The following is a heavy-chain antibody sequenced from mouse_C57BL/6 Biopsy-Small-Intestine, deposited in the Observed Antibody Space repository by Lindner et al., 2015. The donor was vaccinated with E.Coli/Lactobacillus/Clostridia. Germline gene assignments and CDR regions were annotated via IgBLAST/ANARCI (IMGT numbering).Heavy chain of an antibody. Sequence: SVKVSCKASGYTFSTYGFSWVRQAPGQGLEWMGWISTYSGNTHYAQKIQGRVTMTTDTSTSTAYMELRSLRSDDTAAYYCARGSLYCSRGVCYPYHSDYWGQGTLVTVSS. V-gene: IGHV1-81*01. D-gene: IGHD3-3*01. CDR1: GYTFSTYG. CDR3: ARGSLYCSRGVCYPYHSDY. CDR2: ISTYSGNT. J-gene: IGHJ4*01.